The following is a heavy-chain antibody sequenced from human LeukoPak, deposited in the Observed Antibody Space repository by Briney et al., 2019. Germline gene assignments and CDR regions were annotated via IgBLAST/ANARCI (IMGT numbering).Heavy chain of an antibody. D-gene: IGHD3-22*01. CDR3: ANDVVHYYACSCYLRTMPFVS. Sequence: HTGGSLRLSQSAAGFTFNRSAMAWVRQPPGKGLEWVSAISVGGAGTYYAHSVQGRFTNSRDNSRNTVYLQKNSVRAEDESAVYCANDVVHYYACSCYLRTMPFVSRGQGAMVTVSS. CDR2: ISVGGAGT. V-gene: IGHV3-23*01. J-gene: IGHJ4*02. CDR1: GFTFNRSA.